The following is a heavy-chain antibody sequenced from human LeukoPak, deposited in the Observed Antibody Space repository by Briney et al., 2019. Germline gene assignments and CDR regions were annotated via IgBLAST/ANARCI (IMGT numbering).Heavy chain of an antibody. V-gene: IGHV1-18*04. CDR1: GYTFTDYN. J-gene: IGHJ4*02. D-gene: IGHD5-24*01. CDR3: ARGRDGYNPTADY. CDR2: ISAYNGNT. Sequence: ASVKVSCKASGYTFTDYNMHWVRQAPGQGLEWMGWISAYNGNTNYAQKVQGRVTMTTDTSTSTAYMELRSLRSDDTAVYYCARGRDGYNPTADYWGQGTLVTVSS.